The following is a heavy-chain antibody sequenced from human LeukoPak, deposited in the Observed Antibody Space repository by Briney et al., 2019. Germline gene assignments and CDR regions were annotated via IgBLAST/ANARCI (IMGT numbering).Heavy chain of an antibody. CDR2: ISSSGSTI. V-gene: IGHV3-11*01. Sequence: PGGSLRLSCAASGFTFSDYYMSWIRQAPGKGLEWVSYISSSGSTIYYADSVKGRFTISRDNAKNSLYLQMNSLRAEDTAVYYCAKDPGSNYYLDYYYYMDVWGKGTTVTVSS. D-gene: IGHD4-11*01. CDR3: AKDPGSNYYLDYYYYMDV. J-gene: IGHJ6*03. CDR1: GFTFSDYY.